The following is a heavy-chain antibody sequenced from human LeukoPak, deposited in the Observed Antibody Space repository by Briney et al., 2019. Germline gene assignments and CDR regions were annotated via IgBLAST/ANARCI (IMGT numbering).Heavy chain of an antibody. CDR3: ASSGYSYGYYFDY. CDR2: IYYSGST. J-gene: IGHJ4*02. Sequence: SSETLSLTCTVSGGSISSSSYYWGWIRQPPGKGLEWIGYIYYSGSTYYNPSLKSRVTISVDTSKNQFSLKLSSVTAADTAVYYCASSGYSYGYYFDYWGQGTLVTVSS. D-gene: IGHD5-18*01. CDR1: GGSISSSSYY. V-gene: IGHV4-39*07.